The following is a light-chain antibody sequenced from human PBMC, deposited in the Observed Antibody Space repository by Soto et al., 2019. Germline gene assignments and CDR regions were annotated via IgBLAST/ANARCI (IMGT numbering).Light chain of an antibody. Sequence: QAVVTQEPSLTVSPGGTVTLICGSSTGAVTSDHYPSWFQQKPGQAPKTLIFGTSNKQSWTPAHFSGSLLGGKAALTLSGAQPEDEADYYCLLSYTSGRPVFGGGTKLTVL. J-gene: IGLJ2*01. CDR3: LLSYTSGRPV. CDR1: TGAVTSDHY. CDR2: GTS. V-gene: IGLV7-46*01.